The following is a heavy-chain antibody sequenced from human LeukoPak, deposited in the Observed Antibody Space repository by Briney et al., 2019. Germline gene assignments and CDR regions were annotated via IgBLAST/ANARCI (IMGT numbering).Heavy chain of an antibody. Sequence: LPGRYLRLSCAGSGFTFDDYAMHWVRQTPWKGLEWVSGISWNSGNIAYADFVGGRFTISRDNAKNSLSLQMNSLSDEDTAVYYCAKDAYGGATFFYYMDVWGKGTTVTVSS. CDR3: AKDAYGGATFFYYMDV. J-gene: IGHJ6*03. CDR2: ISWNSGNI. D-gene: IGHD2/OR15-2a*01. CDR1: GFTFDDYA. V-gene: IGHV3-9*01.